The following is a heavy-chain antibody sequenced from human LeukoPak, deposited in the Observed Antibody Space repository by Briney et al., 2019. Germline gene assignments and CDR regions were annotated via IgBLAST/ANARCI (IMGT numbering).Heavy chain of an antibody. CDR2: ISNRGDIA. Sequence: PGGSLRLSCAASGFTFSRYSMTWVRQGPGKGLEWVSIISNRGDIAYYADSVKGRFTISRDNSKNTLYLQMNSLRAEDTAVYYCARDRGLSAFDYWGQGTLVTVSS. J-gene: IGHJ4*02. CDR3: ARDRGLSAFDY. D-gene: IGHD3-16*02. CDR1: GFTFSRYS. V-gene: IGHV3-23*01.